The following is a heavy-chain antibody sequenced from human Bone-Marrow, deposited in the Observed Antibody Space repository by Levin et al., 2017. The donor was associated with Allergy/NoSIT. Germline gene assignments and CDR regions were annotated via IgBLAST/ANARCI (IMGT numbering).Heavy chain of an antibody. V-gene: IGHV1-2*06. D-gene: IGHD2-8*02. Sequence: GESLKISCKASGYSFSDHDIHWVRQAPGQGLEWMGRINPNSGQKNYAQIFQGRVTLTRDTSISTAYMELSSLRSDDTAVYYCAKSHGWWSFDMWGQGTMVIVSS. CDR3: AKSHGWWSFDM. CDR2: INPNSGQK. CDR1: GYSFSDHD. J-gene: IGHJ3*02.